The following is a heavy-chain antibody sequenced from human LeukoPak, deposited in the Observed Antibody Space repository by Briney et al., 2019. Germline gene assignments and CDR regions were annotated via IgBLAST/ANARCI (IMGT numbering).Heavy chain of an antibody. CDR2: ISGRSSHI. D-gene: IGHD3-16*01. Sequence: KAGGSLRLSCSASGFSFSDYDMNWVRQAPGKGLEWVSAISGRSSHIYYGESVKGRFTISRDNAKHSLYLQMDSLGVEDTAVYYCGRAFPPLRTSSAGDLWGQGTLVIVSS. J-gene: IGHJ1*01. CDR3: GRAFPPLRTSSAGDL. CDR1: GFSFSDYD. V-gene: IGHV3-21*01.